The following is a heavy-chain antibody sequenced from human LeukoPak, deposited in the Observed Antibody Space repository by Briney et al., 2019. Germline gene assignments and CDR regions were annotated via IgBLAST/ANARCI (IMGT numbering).Heavy chain of an antibody. D-gene: IGHD2-15*01. CDR2: INPNSGGT. J-gene: IGHJ4*02. CDR1: GYTFTGYY. CDR3: ARGTHCSGGSCQTYFDY. Sequence: GAPVKVSCKASGYTFTGYYMHWVRQAPGQGLEWMGWINPNSGGTNYAQKFQGRVTMTRDTSISTAYMELSRLRSDDTAVYYCARGTHCSGGSCQTYFDYWGQGTLVTVSS. V-gene: IGHV1-2*02.